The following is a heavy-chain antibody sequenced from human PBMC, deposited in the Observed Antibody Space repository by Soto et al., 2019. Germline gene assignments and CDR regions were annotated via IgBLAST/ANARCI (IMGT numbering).Heavy chain of an antibody. J-gene: IGHJ4*02. CDR3: ARDGVTFFVMLIPRESIDY. CDR1: GYTFSSYG. CDR2: ISAYNGNT. Sequence: ASVKVACKASGYTFSSYGISWVRQAPGQGLEWMGWISAYNGNTNYAQKLQGRVTMTTDTSTSTAYMELRSLRSDDTAVYYCARDGVTFFVMLIPRESIDYSGPAIL. D-gene: IGHD3-3*01. V-gene: IGHV1-18*01.